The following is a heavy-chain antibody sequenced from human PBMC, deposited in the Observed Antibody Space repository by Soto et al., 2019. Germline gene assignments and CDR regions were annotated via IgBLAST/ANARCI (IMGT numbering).Heavy chain of an antibody. J-gene: IGHJ4*02. CDR2: MSGSGGST. CDR3: AKTFGSNWLLDY. D-gene: IGHD6-13*01. Sequence: EVQLLESGGGLVQPGGSLRLSCAGSGFTFSDYAISWVRQSPGKGLEWVSAMSGSGGSTYYADSVKGRFTISRDNSKNPVYLQMSSLRGEDTAVYYCAKTFGSNWLLDYWGQGTLVIVSS. V-gene: IGHV3-23*01. CDR1: GFTFSDYA.